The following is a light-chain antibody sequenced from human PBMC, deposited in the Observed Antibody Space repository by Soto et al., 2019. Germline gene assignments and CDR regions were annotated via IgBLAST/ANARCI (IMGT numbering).Light chain of an antibody. CDR1: QSISSY. J-gene: IGKJ5*01. Sequence: DIHMTQSPSSLSASVGYIVTITFRASQSISSYLNWYQQKPGKAPKLLIYAASSLQRGVPSTFSGGGSGTDFTLTISSLQPEDFATYYCQQSDSSITFGQGTRLEI. CDR2: AAS. V-gene: IGKV1-39*01. CDR3: QQSDSSIT.